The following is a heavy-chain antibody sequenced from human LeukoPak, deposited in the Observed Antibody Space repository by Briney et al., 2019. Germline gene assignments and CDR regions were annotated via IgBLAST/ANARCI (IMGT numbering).Heavy chain of an antibody. V-gene: IGHV1-8*03. CDR3: ARGPRTLIVATMKYYYYYYYMDV. J-gene: IGHJ6*03. CDR2: MNPNSGNT. D-gene: IGHD5-12*01. CDR1: GYTFTSYD. Sequence: ASVKVSCKASGYTFTSYDINWVRQATGQGLEWMGWMNPNSGNTGYAQKFQGRVTITRNTSISTAYMELSSLRPEDTAVYYCARGPRTLIVATMKYYYYYYYMDVWGKGTTVTVSS.